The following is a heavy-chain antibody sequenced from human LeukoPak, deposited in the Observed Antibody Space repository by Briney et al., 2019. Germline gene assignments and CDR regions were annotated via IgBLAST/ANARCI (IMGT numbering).Heavy chain of an antibody. CDR2: MNPNSGNT. J-gene: IGHJ6*02. Sequence: GASVKVSCKASGYTFTSYDINWVRQGTGQGLEWMGWMNPNSGNTGYAQKFQGRVTMTRNTSISTAYMELSSLRSEDTAVYYCARVPTRATHYGMDVWGQGTTVTVSS. CDR3: ARVPTRATHYGMDV. V-gene: IGHV1-8*01. D-gene: IGHD5-24*01. CDR1: GYTFTSYD.